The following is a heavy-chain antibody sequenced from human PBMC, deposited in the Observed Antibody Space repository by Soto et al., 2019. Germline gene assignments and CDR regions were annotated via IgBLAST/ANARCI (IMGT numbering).Heavy chain of an antibody. Sequence: GESLKISCAASGFTFSSYAMSWVRQAPGKGLEWVSGINGGGDSTYFADSVRGRFTTSRDNSKNTLFLQMTSLRAEDTAVYYCARGWTFDLWGQGTLVTVSS. D-gene: IGHD1-1*01. J-gene: IGHJ4*02. V-gene: IGHV3-23*01. CDR1: GFTFSSYA. CDR2: INGGGDST. CDR3: ARGWTFDL.